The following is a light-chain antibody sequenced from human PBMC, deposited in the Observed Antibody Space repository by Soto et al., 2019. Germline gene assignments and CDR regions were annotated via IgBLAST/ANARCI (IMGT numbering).Light chain of an antibody. Sequence: DFQMTQSPSTLSASVGDRVTITCRASQNIRSRLAWFQQKPGKAPKLLIYDASSLESGVPQRFSGSGSGTDSTLTISRLEPEDFVVYYCQQYGRSPTFGQGTKVDI. CDR2: DAS. J-gene: IGKJ1*01. CDR1: QNIRSR. V-gene: IGKV1-5*01. CDR3: QQYGRSPT.